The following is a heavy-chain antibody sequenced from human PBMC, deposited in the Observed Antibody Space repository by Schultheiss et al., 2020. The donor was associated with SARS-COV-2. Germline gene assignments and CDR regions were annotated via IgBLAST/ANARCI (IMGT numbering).Heavy chain of an antibody. V-gene: IGHV1-18*04. CDR2: ISGDNGQT. CDR1: GYTFTSYY. Sequence: ASVKVSCKASGYTFTSYYMHWVRQAPGQGLEWLGWISGDNGQTDYRQKVQGRLTMTTDTSTSTAYMELRSLTSDDTAIYYCAKDRRIGMSGFRFDAWGQGTLVTVSS. J-gene: IGHJ5*02. CDR3: AKDRRIGMSGFRFDA. D-gene: IGHD6-19*01.